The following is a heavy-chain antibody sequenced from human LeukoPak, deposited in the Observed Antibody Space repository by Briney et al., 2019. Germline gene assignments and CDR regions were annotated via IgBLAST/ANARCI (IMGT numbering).Heavy chain of an antibody. CDR3: ASGGSPYYYDSSGYYPRPFDP. CDR2: IYYSGST. D-gene: IGHD3-22*01. CDR1: GGSISSSSYY. J-gene: IGHJ5*02. V-gene: IGHV4-39*01. Sequence: PSETLSLTCTVSGGSISSSSYYWGWIRQPPGKGLEWIGSIYYSGSTYCNPSLKSRVTISVDTSKNQFSLKLSSVTAADTAVYYCASGGSPYYYDSSGYYPRPFDPWGQGTLVTVSS.